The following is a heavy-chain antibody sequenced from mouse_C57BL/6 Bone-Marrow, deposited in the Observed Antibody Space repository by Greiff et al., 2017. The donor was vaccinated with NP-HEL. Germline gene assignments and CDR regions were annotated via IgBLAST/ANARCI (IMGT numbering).Heavy chain of an antibody. CDR2: IYPSDSET. CDR3: ARNYGSSYDY. V-gene: IGHV1-61*01. J-gene: IGHJ2*01. D-gene: IGHD1-1*01. Sequence: VKLQQPGAELVRPGSSVKLSCKASGYTFTSYWMDWVKQRPGQGLEWIGNIYPSDSETHYNQKFKDKATLTVDKSSSTAYMQLSSLTSEDSAVYYCARNYGSSYDYWGQGTTLTVSS. CDR1: GYTFTSYW.